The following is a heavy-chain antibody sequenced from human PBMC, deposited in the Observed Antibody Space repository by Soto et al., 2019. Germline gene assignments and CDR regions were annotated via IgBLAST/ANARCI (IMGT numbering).Heavy chain of an antibody. CDR1: GGSISSGDYY. J-gene: IGHJ4*02. V-gene: IGHV4-30-4*01. Sequence: SETLSLTCTVSGGSISSGDYYWSWIRQPPGKGLEWIGYIYYSGSTYYNPSLKSRVTISVDTSKNQFSLKLSSVTAADTAVYYCARASSSGYFVSFDYWGQGTLVTVSS. CDR2: IYYSGST. D-gene: IGHD3-22*01. CDR3: ARASSSGYFVSFDY.